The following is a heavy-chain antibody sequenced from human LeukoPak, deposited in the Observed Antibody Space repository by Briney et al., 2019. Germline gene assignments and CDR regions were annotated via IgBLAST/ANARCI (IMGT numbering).Heavy chain of an antibody. CDR3: ARGCSGGSCYPAHFDY. D-gene: IGHD2-15*01. J-gene: IGHJ4*02. Sequence: PSETLSLTCAVYGGSFSGYYWSWIRQPPGKGLEWIGEINHSGSTNHNPSLKSRVTISVDTSKNQFSLKLSSVTAADTAVYYCARGCSGGSCYPAHFDYWGQGTLVTVSS. V-gene: IGHV4-34*01. CDR2: INHSGST. CDR1: GGSFSGYY.